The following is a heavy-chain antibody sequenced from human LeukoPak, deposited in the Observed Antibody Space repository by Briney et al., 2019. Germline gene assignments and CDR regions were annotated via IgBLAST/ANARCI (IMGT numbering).Heavy chain of an antibody. CDR3: ARQYGVHLFDY. D-gene: IGHD4-17*01. V-gene: IGHV4-59*01. CDR1: GGSISSYY. J-gene: IGHJ4*02. Sequence: SETLSLTCTVSGGSISSYYWSWIRQPPGKGLEWIGYIYYSGSTNYNPSLKSRVTISVDTSKNQFSLKLSSVTAADTAVYYCARQYGVHLFDYWGQGTLVTVSS. CDR2: IYYSGST.